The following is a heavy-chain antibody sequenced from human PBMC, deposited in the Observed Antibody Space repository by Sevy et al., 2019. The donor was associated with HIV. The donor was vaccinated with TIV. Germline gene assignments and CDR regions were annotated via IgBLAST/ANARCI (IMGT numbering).Heavy chain of an antibody. CDR2: INSDSDTM. D-gene: IGHD3-22*01. CDR1: GFPFNYYA. CDR3: AIERGTYYPTIGYPDLLEAGFDY. Sequence: GGSLRLSCVASGFPFNYYAMNWVRQAPGKGLEWILYINSDSDTMYYGYSVNGRFTISRYNAKNSLYMQMNSLRDEEMAVYYCAIERGTYYPTIGYPDLLEAGFDYWGQGTLVTVSS. J-gene: IGHJ4*02. V-gene: IGHV3-48*02.